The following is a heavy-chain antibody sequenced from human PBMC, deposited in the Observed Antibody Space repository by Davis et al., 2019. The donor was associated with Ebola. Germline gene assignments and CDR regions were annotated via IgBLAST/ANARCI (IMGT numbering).Heavy chain of an antibody. Sequence: GESLKISCAASGFTFSSYDMPWVRQATGKGLEWVSAIGTAGDTYYPGSVKGRFTISREKAKNSLYLQMNSLRGEATAVYYCARAGFGEIYFDYWGQGTLVTVSS. CDR1: GFTFSSYD. D-gene: IGHD3-10*01. J-gene: IGHJ4*02. CDR3: ARAGFGEIYFDY. V-gene: IGHV3-13*01. CDR2: IGTAGDT.